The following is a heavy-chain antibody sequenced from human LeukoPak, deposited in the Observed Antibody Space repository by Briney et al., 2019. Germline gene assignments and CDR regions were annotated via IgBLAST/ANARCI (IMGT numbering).Heavy chain of an antibody. CDR3: ARETSYAFDI. V-gene: IGHV3-48*02. Sequence: GGSLRLSGAASGFTFSGYSMNWVRQAPGKGLEWVSYISSTSYTIHYVDSVKGRFTISRDNAKNSLYLQMNSLRDEDTAVYYCARETSYAFDIWGQGTMVTVSS. CDR1: GFTFSGYS. CDR2: ISSTSYTI. J-gene: IGHJ3*02.